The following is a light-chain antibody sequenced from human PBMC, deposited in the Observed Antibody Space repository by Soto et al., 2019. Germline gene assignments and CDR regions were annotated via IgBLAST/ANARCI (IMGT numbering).Light chain of an antibody. CDR3: QQYGSSPPIT. V-gene: IGKV3-20*01. CDR1: QNISSY. Sequence: VFAQSPVPPSLSPGGRANLSWRASQNISSYLIWYQQKPGQSPRLLMYDVSNRATGIPARFSGSGSGTDFTLTISRLELEDFAVYYCQQYGSSPPITFGQGTRLEIK. J-gene: IGKJ5*01. CDR2: DVS.